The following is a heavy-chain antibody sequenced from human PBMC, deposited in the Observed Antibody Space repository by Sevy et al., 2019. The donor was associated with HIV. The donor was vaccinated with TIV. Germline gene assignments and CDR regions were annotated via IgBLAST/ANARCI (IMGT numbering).Heavy chain of an antibody. D-gene: IGHD2-2*01. CDR3: TTDSGGVVPAAISERTLTLGGAH. V-gene: IGHV3-15*01. J-gene: IGHJ4*02. Sequence: GGSLRLSCAASGFTFSNAWMSWVRQAPGKGLEWVGRIKSKTDGGTTDYAAPVKGRFTISRDDSKNTLYLQMNSLKTEDTAVYYCTTDSGGVVPAAISERTLTLGGAHWGQGTLVTVSS. CDR2: IKSKTDGGTT. CDR1: GFTFSNAW.